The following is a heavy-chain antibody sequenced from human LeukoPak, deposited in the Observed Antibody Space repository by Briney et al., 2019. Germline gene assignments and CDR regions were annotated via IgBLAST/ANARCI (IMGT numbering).Heavy chain of an antibody. Sequence: GGSLRLSCVASGFTFTGHSMHWVRQAPGKGLEWVAVVADDEKTIFYADSLKGRFTVSRDNSKNTVYLQMNSLRDEDTAVYYCARDANYYDSSGYLYYFDYWGQGTLVTVSS. CDR1: GFTFTGHS. CDR3: ARDANYYDSSGYLYYFDY. V-gene: IGHV3-30*04. CDR2: VADDEKTI. J-gene: IGHJ4*02. D-gene: IGHD3-22*01.